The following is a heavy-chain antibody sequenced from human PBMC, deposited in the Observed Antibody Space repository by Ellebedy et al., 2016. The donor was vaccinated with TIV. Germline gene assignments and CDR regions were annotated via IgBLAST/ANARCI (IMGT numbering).Heavy chain of an antibody. V-gene: IGHV1-69*13. J-gene: IGHJ6*02. Sequence: SVKVSCXASGGTFSSYAISWVRQAPGQGLEWMGGIIPIFGTANYAQKFQGRVTITADESTSTAYMELSSLRSEDTAVYYCARDPAQYYYYGMDVWGQGTTVTVSS. CDR1: GGTFSSYA. CDR3: ARDPAQYYYYGMDV. CDR2: IIPIFGTA.